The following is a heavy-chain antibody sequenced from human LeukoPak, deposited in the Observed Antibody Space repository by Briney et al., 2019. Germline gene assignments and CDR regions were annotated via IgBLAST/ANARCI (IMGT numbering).Heavy chain of an antibody. Sequence: PGGSLRLSCAASGFTFSSYSMNWVRQAPGKGLEWVSSISSSSSYIYYADSVKGRFTISRDNAKNSLYLQMNSLRDEDTAVYYCARVTWSSSSCFEYWGQGTLVTVSS. J-gene: IGHJ4*02. CDR1: GFTFSSYS. V-gene: IGHV3-21*01. CDR3: ARVTWSSSSCFEY. D-gene: IGHD6-13*01. CDR2: ISSSSSYI.